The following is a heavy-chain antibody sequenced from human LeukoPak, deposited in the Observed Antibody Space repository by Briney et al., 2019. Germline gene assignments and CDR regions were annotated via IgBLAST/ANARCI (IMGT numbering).Heavy chain of an antibody. CDR1: GFTFSSYG. Sequence: GGSLRLSCAASGFTFSSYGMHWVRQAPAKGLEWVAVISYDGSNKYYADSVKGRFTISRDNSKNTLYLQMNSLRAEDTAVYYCAKDSPGWELLLAYWGQGTLVTVSS. D-gene: IGHD1-26*01. CDR3: AKDSPGWELLLAY. J-gene: IGHJ4*02. V-gene: IGHV3-30*18. CDR2: ISYDGSNK.